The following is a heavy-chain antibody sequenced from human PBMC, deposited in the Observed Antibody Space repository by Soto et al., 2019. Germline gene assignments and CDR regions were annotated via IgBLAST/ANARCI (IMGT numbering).Heavy chain of an antibody. V-gene: IGHV4-59*01. Sequence: QVQLQESGPGLVKPSETLSLTCTVSGGSISSYYWSWIRQPPGKGLEWIGYIYYSGSTNYNPSLQSRVTISVDTSKNQCSLKLSSVTAADTAVYYCASSRTTVTPSGFQHWGQGTLVTVSS. CDR3: ASSRTTVTPSGFQH. CDR2: IYYSGST. J-gene: IGHJ1*01. CDR1: GGSISSYY. D-gene: IGHD4-17*01.